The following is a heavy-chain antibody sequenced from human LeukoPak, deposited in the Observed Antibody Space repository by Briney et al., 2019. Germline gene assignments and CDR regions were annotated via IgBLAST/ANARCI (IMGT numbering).Heavy chain of an antibody. CDR1: GFTFINYS. V-gene: IGHV3-21*01. D-gene: IGHD6-6*01. J-gene: IGHJ1*01. Sequence: GGSLRLSCAASGFTFINYSMHWVRQAPGKGLEWVSSISSSSTYIYYADSVKGRFTISRDNSKNTLYLQMNSLRAEDTAVYYCARDRHGSSSSALFQHWGQGTLVTASS. CDR3: ARDRHGSSSSALFQH. CDR2: ISSSSTYI.